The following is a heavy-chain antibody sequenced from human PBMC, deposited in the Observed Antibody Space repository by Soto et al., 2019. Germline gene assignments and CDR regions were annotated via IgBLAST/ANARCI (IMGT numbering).Heavy chain of an antibody. J-gene: IGHJ4*02. Sequence: GSLRLSCAASGFTFSSYAMHWVRQAPGKGLEWVSLISRDGTNTNYAESVKGRFTISRDNSKNSLYLQMNSLRTEDTALYYCVKETYYYDVSSYYPLGSRGQGTRVTVSS. V-gene: IGHV3-43*02. CDR2: ISRDGTNT. D-gene: IGHD3-22*01. CDR3: VKETYYYDVSSYYPLGS. CDR1: GFTFSSYA.